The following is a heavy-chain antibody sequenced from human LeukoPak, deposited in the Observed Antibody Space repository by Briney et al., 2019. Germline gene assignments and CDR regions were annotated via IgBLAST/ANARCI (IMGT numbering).Heavy chain of an antibody. CDR1: GGSISSYY. CDR3: TRGQGIVDAFDI. Sequence: SETLSLTCTVSGGSISSYYWTWIRQLPGKGVEWIGYIYYSVSTNYNPSLKSRVSISVDTSKNQFSLKLSSVTAADTAVYYCTRGQGIVDAFDIWGQGTVVTVSS. CDR2: IYYSVST. V-gene: IGHV4-59*01. J-gene: IGHJ3*02. D-gene: IGHD2/OR15-2a*01.